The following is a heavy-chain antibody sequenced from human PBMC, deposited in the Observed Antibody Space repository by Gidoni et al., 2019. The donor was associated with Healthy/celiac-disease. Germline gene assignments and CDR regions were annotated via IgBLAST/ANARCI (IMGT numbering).Heavy chain of an antibody. Sequence: EVQLLESGGGLVQPGGSLRLSCAASGFTFSSYAMSWVRQAPGKGLEWVSAISGSGGSTYYADSVKGRFTISRDNSKNTLYLQMNSLRAEDTAVYYCAKKTGYNQPRQSPAYYFDYWGQGTLVTVSS. CDR3: AKKTGYNQPRQSPAYYFDY. CDR2: ISGSGGST. CDR1: GFTFSSYA. J-gene: IGHJ4*02. D-gene: IGHD5-12*01. V-gene: IGHV3-23*01.